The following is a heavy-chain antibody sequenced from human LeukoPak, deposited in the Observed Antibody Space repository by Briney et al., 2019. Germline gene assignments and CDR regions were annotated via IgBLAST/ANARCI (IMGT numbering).Heavy chain of an antibody. J-gene: IGHJ2*01. Sequence: PGGSLRLSRAASGVTFRNYAMSCVRQAPGKGLEWVSAISGSDDTTYYADSVKGRFTISRDNSKNTLYLQMNSLRAEDTAVYYCARVGRAEMATVRARYYWYFDLWGRGTLVTVSS. D-gene: IGHD5-24*01. V-gene: IGHV3-23*01. CDR1: GVTFRNYA. CDR3: ARVGRAEMATVRARYYWYFDL. CDR2: ISGSDDTT.